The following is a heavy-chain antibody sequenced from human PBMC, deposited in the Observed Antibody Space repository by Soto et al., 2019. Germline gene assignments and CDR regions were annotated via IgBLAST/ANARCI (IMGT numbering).Heavy chain of an antibody. CDR3: ARRYCISTSCHYYGMDV. D-gene: IGHD2-2*01. V-gene: IGHV1-69*12. CDR2: IIPMFGTA. CDR1: GGTFSTYT. Sequence: QVQLVQSGAEVKKPGSSVKVSCKASGGTFSTYTINWVRQAPGQGLEWMGGIIPMFGTANYAQKFQGRVTIPADESTSRAYMELSSLRSEDTAVYYCARRYCISTSCHYYGMDVWGQGTTVTVSS. J-gene: IGHJ6*02.